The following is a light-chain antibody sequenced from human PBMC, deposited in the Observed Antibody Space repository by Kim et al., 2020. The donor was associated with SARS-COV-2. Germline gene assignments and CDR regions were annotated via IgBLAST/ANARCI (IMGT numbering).Light chain of an antibody. CDR3: QQYNNWPPNT. J-gene: IGKJ2*01. CDR1: QSVSSN. CDR2: GAS. V-gene: IGKV3-15*01. Sequence: EIVMTQSPATLSVSPGERATLSCRASQSVSSNLAWYQQKPGQAPRLLIYGASTRATGIPARFSGSGSGIEFTLTISSLQSEDFAVYYCQQYNNWPPNTFGQGTKLEI.